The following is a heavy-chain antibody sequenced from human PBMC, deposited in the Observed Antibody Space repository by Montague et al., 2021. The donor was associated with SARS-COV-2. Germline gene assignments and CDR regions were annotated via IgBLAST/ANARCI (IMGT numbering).Heavy chain of an antibody. CDR2: INDSGST. D-gene: IGHD5-12*01. J-gene: IGHJ4*02. CDR1: GGSFSGYY. V-gene: IGHV4-34*01. CDR3: ARRYSSGYGAFHY. Sequence: SETLSLTRAVYGGSFSGYYWSWIRQPPGQGLEWIGEINDSGSTNYNPSLKSRVTISVDTSKNQFPLKLSSVIAADTAVYHCARRYSSGYGAFHYWGQGTLVAVSS.